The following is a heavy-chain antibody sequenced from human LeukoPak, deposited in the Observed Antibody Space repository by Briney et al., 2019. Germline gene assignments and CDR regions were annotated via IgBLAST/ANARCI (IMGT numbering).Heavy chain of an antibody. CDR1: GYTFTSYD. CDR3: ARGITMVRGARRSTFDY. D-gene: IGHD3-10*01. J-gene: IGHJ4*02. V-gene: IGHV1-8*01. Sequence: ASVKVSCKASGYTFTSYDINWVRQATGQGLEWMGWMNPNSGNTGYAQKFQGRVTMTRNTSISTAYMELSSLRSEDTAVYYCARGITMVRGARRSTFDYWGQGTLVTVSS. CDR2: MNPNSGNT.